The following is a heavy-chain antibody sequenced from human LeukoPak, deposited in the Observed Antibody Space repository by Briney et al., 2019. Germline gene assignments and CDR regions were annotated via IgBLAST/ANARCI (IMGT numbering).Heavy chain of an antibody. D-gene: IGHD6-19*01. V-gene: IGHV4-39*01. CDR1: GGSISSSSYY. J-gene: IGHJ6*03. Sequence: SETLSLTCTVSGGSISSSSYYWGWIRQPPGKGLEWIGSIYYSGSTYYNPSLKSRVTISVDTSKNQFSLKLSSVTAADTAVYYCARHVDSSGAYYYYYYYMDVWGKGTTVTISS. CDR2: IYYSGST. CDR3: ARHVDSSGAYYYYYYYMDV.